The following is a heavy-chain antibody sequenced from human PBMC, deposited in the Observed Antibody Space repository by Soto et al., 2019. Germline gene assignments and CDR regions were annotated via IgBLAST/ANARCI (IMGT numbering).Heavy chain of an antibody. J-gene: IGHJ4*02. V-gene: IGHV4-4*02. D-gene: IGHD1-7*01. CDR1: GGSFTSNNW. CDR2: IYRTGST. Sequence: QVQLQESGPGLVKPSGTLSLTCAVSGGSFTSNNWWTWVRQPPGQGLEWIGEIYRTGSTNYNPSLKSRVTISLDKSENQFSLKVTSLTAADTAVYYCASRDPGTSVDYWGQGTLVTVCS. CDR3: ASRDPGTSVDY.